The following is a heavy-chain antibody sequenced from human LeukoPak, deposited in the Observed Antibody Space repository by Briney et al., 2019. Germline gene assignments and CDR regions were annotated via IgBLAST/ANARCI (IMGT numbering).Heavy chain of an antibody. CDR2: IVYSGST. CDR1: GGSFSGYY. J-gene: IGHJ5*02. V-gene: IGHV4-34*12. CDR3: ARHFFDWFRMKWFDP. Sequence: SETLSLTCAVYGGSFSGYYWGWIRQPPGKGLEWIGSIVYSGSTYYNPSLKSRVTISADTSENQFSLKLSSVTAADTAVYYCARHFFDWFRMKWFDPWGQGTLVTVSS. D-gene: IGHD3-9*01.